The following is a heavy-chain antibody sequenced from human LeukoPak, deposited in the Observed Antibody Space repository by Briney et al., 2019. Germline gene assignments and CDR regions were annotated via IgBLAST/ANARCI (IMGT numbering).Heavy chain of an antibody. CDR1: GFTIDDYA. D-gene: IGHD6-19*01. CDR2: ISWNSGSI. J-gene: IGHJ3*02. Sequence: PGRSLRLSCAASGFTIDDYAMHWVRQAPGKGLEWVSGISWNSGSIGYADSVKGRFTISRDSAKNSLYLQMNSLRAEDMALYYCAKATGAVAGNGGDAFDIWGQGTMVTVSS. CDR3: AKATGAVAGNGGDAFDI. V-gene: IGHV3-9*03.